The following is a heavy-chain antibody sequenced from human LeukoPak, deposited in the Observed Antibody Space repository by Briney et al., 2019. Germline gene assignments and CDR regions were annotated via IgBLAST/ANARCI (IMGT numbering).Heavy chain of an antibody. J-gene: IGHJ4*02. D-gene: IGHD6-6*01. V-gene: IGHV4-39*01. CDR1: GGSISSSGFY. CDR3: ASFIAGRGLDY. CDR2: TYYSGST. Sequence: PSETLSLTCTVSGGSISSSGFYWGWIRQPPGKWLEWIGTTYYSGSTYYNPSLKSRVTISVDTSKNQFSLKLSSVTAADTAVYYCASFIAGRGLDYWGQGTLVTVSS.